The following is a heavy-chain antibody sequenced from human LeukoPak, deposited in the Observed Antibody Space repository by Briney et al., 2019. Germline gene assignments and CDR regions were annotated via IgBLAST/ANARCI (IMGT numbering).Heavy chain of an antibody. V-gene: IGHV4-4*07. CDR3: ARDKGIAVAKAYWYFDL. CDR2: IYTSGST. J-gene: IGHJ2*01. CDR1: GGSISSYY. D-gene: IGHD6-19*01. Sequence: SETLSLTCTVSGGSISSYYWSWIRQPAGKGLEWIGRIYTSGSTNYNPSLKSRVTMSVDTSKDQFSLKLSSVTAADTAVYYCARDKGIAVAKAYWYFDLWGRGTLVTVSS.